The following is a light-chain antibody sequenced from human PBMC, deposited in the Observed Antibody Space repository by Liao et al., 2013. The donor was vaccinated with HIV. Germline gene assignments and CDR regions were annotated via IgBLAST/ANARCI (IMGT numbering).Light chain of an antibody. CDR2: QDT. CDR1: RLGNKY. Sequence: SYELTQPPSVSVSPGQTVSITCSGDRLGNKYACWYQQKPGHSPVLVIYQDTKRPSGIPERFSGSNSGNTATLTISGTQAMDEADYYCQVWDSSSDHYVFGTGTKVTVL. J-gene: IGLJ1*01. V-gene: IGLV3-1*01. CDR3: QVWDSSSDHYV.